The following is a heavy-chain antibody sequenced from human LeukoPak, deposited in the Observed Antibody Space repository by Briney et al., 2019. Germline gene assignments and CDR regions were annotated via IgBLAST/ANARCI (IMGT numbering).Heavy chain of an antibody. CDR1: GGSISSYY. J-gene: IGHJ4*02. CDR3: ASDGAVAGTVDY. CDR2: IYTSGST. V-gene: IGHV4-4*07. Sequence: PSETLSLTCSVSGGSISSYYWSWIRQPAGKGLEWIGRIYTSGSTNYNPSLKSRVTISVDKSKNQFSLKLSSVTAADTAVYYCASDGAVAGTVDYWGQGTLVTVSS. D-gene: IGHD6-19*01.